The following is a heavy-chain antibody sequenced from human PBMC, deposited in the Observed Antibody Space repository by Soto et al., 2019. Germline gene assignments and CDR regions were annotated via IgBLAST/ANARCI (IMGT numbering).Heavy chain of an antibody. D-gene: IGHD3-16*01. J-gene: IGHJ4*02. Sequence: PGGSLRLSCAASGFTFSSYAMHWVRQAPGKGLEWVAVISYDGSNKYYADSVKGRFTISRDNSKNTLYLQMNSLRAEDTAVYYCAKGGRWLQSQPFDYWGQGTLVTISS. CDR2: ISYDGSNK. V-gene: IGHV3-30-3*01. CDR3: AKGGRWLQSQPFDY. CDR1: GFTFSSYA.